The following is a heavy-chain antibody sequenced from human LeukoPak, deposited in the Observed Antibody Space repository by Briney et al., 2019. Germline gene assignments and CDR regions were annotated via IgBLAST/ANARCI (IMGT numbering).Heavy chain of an antibody. Sequence: ASVKVSCKASGGTFSSYAISWVRQAPGQGLEWMGWINAGNGNTKYSQKFQGRVTITRDTSASTAYMELSSLRSEDTAVYYCARIGVVVPAAPRYYYYYYGMDVWGQGTTVTVSS. D-gene: IGHD2-2*01. V-gene: IGHV1-3*01. J-gene: IGHJ6*02. CDR1: GGTFSSYA. CDR2: INAGNGNT. CDR3: ARIGVVVPAAPRYYYYYYGMDV.